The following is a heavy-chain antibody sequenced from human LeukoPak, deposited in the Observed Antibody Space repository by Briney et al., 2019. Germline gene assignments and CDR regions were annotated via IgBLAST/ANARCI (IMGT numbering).Heavy chain of an antibody. CDR3: ARPGAAGGATIDY. V-gene: IGHV5-51*01. CDR1: GYSFTSHW. D-gene: IGHD1-26*01. J-gene: IGHJ4*02. CDR2: IYPGDSDT. Sequence: GESLKISCKGSGYSFTSHWIGWVRQMPGKGLEWMGIIYPGDSDTRYSPSFQGQVTISADKSISTAYLQWNSLKASDTAIYYCARPGAAGGATIDYGGQGPLVPFPS.